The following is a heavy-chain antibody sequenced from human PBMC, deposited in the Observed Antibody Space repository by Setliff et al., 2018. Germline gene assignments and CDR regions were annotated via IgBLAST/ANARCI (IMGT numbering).Heavy chain of an antibody. CDR2: IRSKTDGGTT. CDR3: AKDTTGRDAFDI. D-gene: IGHD1-1*01. V-gene: IGHV3-15*01. J-gene: IGHJ3*02. Sequence: GGSLRLSCAASGFTFSNDWMSWVRQAPGKGLEWIGHIRSKTDGGTTDYAAPVKGRFTISRDDSKNTLYLQMNSLRVEDTAVYYCAKDTTGRDAFDIWGQGT. CDR1: GFTFSNDW.